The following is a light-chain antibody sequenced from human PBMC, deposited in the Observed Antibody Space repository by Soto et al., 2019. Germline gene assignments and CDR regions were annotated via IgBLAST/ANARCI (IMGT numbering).Light chain of an antibody. Sequence: QSALTQPRSVSGSPGQSVTISCTGTSSDVGAYNYVSWYQQHPDKAPKLMIYDVSQRPSGVPDRFSGSKSGNTASLTISGLQADDDADYFCCSYAGTYTLFFGGGTKVTVL. CDR3: CSYAGTYTLF. V-gene: IGLV2-11*01. CDR2: DVS. CDR1: SSDVGAYNY. J-gene: IGLJ2*01.